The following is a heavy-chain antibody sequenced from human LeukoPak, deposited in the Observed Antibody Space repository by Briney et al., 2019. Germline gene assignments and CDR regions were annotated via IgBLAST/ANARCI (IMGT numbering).Heavy chain of an antibody. CDR2: IWSDGNNK. J-gene: IGHJ3*02. CDR3: VKEKGPFNAFDI. Sequence: GGSLRLSCAASGFTFRTYGMHWVRQAPGKGVEWVVVIWSDGNNKFYADSVKGRFTISRDNSKNTLYLQMSSLRVEDTAVYYCVKEKGPFNAFDIWGQGTMVTVSS. CDR1: GFTFRTYG. V-gene: IGHV3-33*06.